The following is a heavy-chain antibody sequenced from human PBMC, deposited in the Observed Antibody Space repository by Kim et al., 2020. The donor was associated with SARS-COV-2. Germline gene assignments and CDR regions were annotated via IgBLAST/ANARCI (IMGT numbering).Heavy chain of an antibody. Sequence: GGSLRLSCAASGFTFSSYWMHWVRQVPGKGLLWLSRIRGDGSGATYADPVKGRFTVSRDNAKNMLYLQINSLRAEDTAVYYCARDLHGAAVDYWGKGSL. J-gene: IGHJ4*02. CDR1: GFTFSSYW. D-gene: IGHD6-13*01. V-gene: IGHV3-74*01. CDR3: ARDLHGAAVDY. CDR2: IRGDGSGA.